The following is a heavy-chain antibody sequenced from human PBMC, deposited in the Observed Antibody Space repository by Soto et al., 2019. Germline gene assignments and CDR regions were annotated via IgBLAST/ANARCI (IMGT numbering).Heavy chain of an antibody. J-gene: IGHJ4*02. CDR1: GGSFSGYY. CDR2: INHSGST. CDR3: ARAKTEADSSSSCLDY. D-gene: IGHD6-6*01. Sequence: TLSLTCAVYGGSFSGYYWSWIRQPPGKGLEWIGEINHSGSTNYNPSLKSRVTISVDTSKNQFSLKLSSVTAADTAVYYCARAKTEADSSSSCLDYWGQGTLVTVSS. V-gene: IGHV4-34*01.